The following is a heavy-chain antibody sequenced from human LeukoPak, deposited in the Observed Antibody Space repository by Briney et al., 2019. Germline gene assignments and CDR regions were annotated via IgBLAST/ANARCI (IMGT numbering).Heavy chain of an antibody. J-gene: IGHJ4*02. CDR1: GFTFSSYA. Sequence: GGSLRLSGAASGFTFSSYAMSWVRQAPGKGLEWVSAISGSGGSTYYADSVKGRFTISRDNSKNTLYLQMNSLRAEDTAVYYCAKDLAMIVVVILDYWGQGTLVTVSS. D-gene: IGHD3-22*01. CDR3: AKDLAMIVVVILDY. CDR2: ISGSGGST. V-gene: IGHV3-23*01.